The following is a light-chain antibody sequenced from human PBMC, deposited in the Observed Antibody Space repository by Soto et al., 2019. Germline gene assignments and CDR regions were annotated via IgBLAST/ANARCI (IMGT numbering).Light chain of an antibody. V-gene: IGKV1-5*03. CDR1: QSVNIW. CDR3: QQYNNCWT. CDR2: EAS. J-gene: IGKJ1*01. Sequence: DIQMTQFPSALSASVGDRVTITCRASQSVNIWLAWYQQKPGKAPKLLISEASTVETGVPARFSGSGSGTQFTLTISSLQPDDLVTYYCQQYNNCWTFGQGTKVQIK.